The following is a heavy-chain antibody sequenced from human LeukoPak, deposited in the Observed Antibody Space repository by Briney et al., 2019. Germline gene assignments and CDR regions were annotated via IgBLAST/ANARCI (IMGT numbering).Heavy chain of an antibody. CDR1: GGSISSGDYY. CDR3: ARVDYVWGSYPGWFDP. J-gene: IGHJ5*02. D-gene: IGHD3-16*02. CDR2: IYYSGST. Sequence: SETLSLTCTVPGGSISSGDYYWSWIRQPPGKGLEWIGYIYYSGSTYYNPSLKSRVTISVDTSKNQFSLKLSSVTAADTAVYYCARVDYVWGSYPGWFDPWGQGTLVTVSS. V-gene: IGHV4-30-4*01.